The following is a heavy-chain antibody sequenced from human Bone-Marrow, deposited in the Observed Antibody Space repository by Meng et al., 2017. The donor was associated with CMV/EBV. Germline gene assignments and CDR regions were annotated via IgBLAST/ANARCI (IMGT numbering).Heavy chain of an antibody. V-gene: IGHV6-1*01. J-gene: IGHJ6*02. CDR3: ARVGVGYSSGWPHGMDV. Sequence: SQTLSLTCAISGDSVSSNSVAWNWIRQSPSRGLEWLGRTYYRSKWYNDYAVSVESRITTKPDTSKNQFSLQLNSVTPEDTAVYYCARVGVGYSSGWPHGMDVWGQGTTVTVSS. CDR2: TYYRSKWYN. D-gene: IGHD6-19*01. CDR1: GDSVSSNSVA.